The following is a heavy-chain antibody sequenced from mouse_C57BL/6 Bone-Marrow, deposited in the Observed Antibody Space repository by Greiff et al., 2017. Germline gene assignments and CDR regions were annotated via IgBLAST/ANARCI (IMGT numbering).Heavy chain of an antibody. CDR1: GYTFTDYY. Sequence: VQLQQSGAELVRPGASVKLSCKASGYTFTDYYINWVKQRPGQGLEWIARIYPGSGNTYYNEKFKGKATLTAEKSSSTAYMQLSSLTSEDSAVYFCARLGSYSNVYYAMDYWGQGTSVTVSS. J-gene: IGHJ4*01. D-gene: IGHD2-5*01. CDR2: IYPGSGNT. V-gene: IGHV1-76*01. CDR3: ARLGSYSNVYYAMDY.